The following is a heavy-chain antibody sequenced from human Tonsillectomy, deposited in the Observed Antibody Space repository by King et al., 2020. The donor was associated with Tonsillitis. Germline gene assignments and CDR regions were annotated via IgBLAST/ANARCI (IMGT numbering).Heavy chain of an antibody. J-gene: IGHJ6*02. Sequence: VQLVESGGVVVQPGGSLRLSCAASGFTFDDHTMHWVRQAPGKGLEWVSLIYWDGDETHYADSVKGRFTISRDNSKNSLYLQMNSLRTEDTALYYCVKSLFFGSGTNYGIDVWGQGTTVTVSS. CDR3: VKSLFFGSGTNYGIDV. D-gene: IGHD3-10*01. CDR2: IYWDGDET. V-gene: IGHV3-43*01. CDR1: GFTFDDHT.